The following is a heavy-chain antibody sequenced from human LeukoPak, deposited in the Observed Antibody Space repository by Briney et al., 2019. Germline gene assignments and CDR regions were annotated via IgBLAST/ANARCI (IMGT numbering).Heavy chain of an antibody. J-gene: IGHJ4*02. V-gene: IGHV4-34*01. CDR3: ARSSYGYQFDS. CDR2: INHSGST. CDR1: GGSFSGYY. Sequence: SETLSLTCAVYGGSFSGYYWSWIRQPPGKGLEWIGEINHSGSTNYNPSLKSRVTISVDTSKNQFSLKLSSVTAADTAVYYCARSSYGYQFDSWGQGTLVTVSS. D-gene: IGHD5-18*01.